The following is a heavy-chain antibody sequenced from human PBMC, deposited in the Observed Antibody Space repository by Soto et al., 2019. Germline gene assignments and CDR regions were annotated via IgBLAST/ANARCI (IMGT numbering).Heavy chain of an antibody. V-gene: IGHV4-59*08. CDR3: ARQADILTGYFDY. J-gene: IGHJ4*01. Sequence: SETLSLTCTGSGGSISSYYWSWIRQPPGKGLEWIGYIYYSGSTNYNPSLKSRVTISVDTPKNQFSLKLSSVTAADTAVYYCARQADILTGYFDYWGQGTLVTVSS. CDR1: GGSISSYY. CDR2: IYYSGST. D-gene: IGHD3-9*01.